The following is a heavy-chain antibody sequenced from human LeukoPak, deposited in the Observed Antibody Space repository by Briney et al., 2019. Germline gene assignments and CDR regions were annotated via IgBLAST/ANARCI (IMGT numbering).Heavy chain of an antibody. Sequence: GGSLSLSCVVSGSTQRRYSMKRVRQAPGKGREWVSYISSGSSLIHYADSVKGRFTISRDNAKNSLYLQMNNMRVEDTAVYYCARGEHSSFDYWGQGTLVTVSS. CDR1: GSTQRRYS. V-gene: IGHV3-48*01. CDR2: ISSGSSLI. J-gene: IGHJ4*02. CDR3: ARGEHSSFDY. D-gene: IGHD6-6*01.